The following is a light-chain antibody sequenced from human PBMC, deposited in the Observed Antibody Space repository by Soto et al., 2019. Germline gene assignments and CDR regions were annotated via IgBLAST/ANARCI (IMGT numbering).Light chain of an antibody. CDR3: SSYAGGNNLL. V-gene: IGLV2-8*01. CDR1: SSDIGYYNF. J-gene: IGLJ2*01. CDR2: EVN. Sequence: QSALTQPPSASGSPGQSVTISCTGTSSDIGYYNFVSWYQQHPGKAPKLIIYEVNTRPSGVPDRFSGSKPGSTASLTVSGLQAEDEADYYCSSYAGGNNLLFGGGTKLTVL.